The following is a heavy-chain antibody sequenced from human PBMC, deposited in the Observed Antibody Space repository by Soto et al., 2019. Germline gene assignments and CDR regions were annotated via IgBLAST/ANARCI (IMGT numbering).Heavy chain of an antibody. CDR3: AREGYSSSWYVPYYYYYGMDV. D-gene: IGHD6-13*01. V-gene: IGHV3-74*01. CDR1: GFTFSSYW. J-gene: IGHJ6*02. CDR2: INSDGSST. Sequence: GGSLRLSCAASGFTFSSYWMHWVRQAPGKGLVWVSRINSDGSSTSYADSVKGRFTISRDNAKNTLYLQMNSLRAEDTAVYYCAREGYSSSWYVPYYYYYGMDVWGQGTTVTVSS.